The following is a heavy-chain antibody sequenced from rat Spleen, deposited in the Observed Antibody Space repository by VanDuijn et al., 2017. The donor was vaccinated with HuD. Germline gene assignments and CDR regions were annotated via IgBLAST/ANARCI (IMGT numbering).Heavy chain of an antibody. CDR3: AREADIPFHEYFDN. Sequence: EVQLVESGGGLVQPGRSMKLSCAASGFTFSNYYMAWVRQAPTKGLEWVAYISTDGDNTYYRDSVKGRFTVSRDSAKSTLYLQMDSLRSKDTATYYCAREADIPFHEYFDNWGRGVMVTVSS. CDR1: GFTFSNYY. CDR2: ISTDGDNT. J-gene: IGHJ2*01. D-gene: IGHD2-3*01. V-gene: IGHV5-25*01.